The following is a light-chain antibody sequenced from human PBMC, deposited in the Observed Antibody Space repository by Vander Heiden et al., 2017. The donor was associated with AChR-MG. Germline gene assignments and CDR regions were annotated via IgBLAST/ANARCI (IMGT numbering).Light chain of an antibody. J-gene: IGLJ3*02. CDR3: AAWDDSLNGPV. V-gene: IGLV1-44*01. Sequence: QSVLPHPPSASGTPGHRVTISCSGRSSNIGSNTVNWYQQLPGTAPKLLIYSNNQRPSGVPDRFSGSKSGTSASLAISGLQSEDEADYYCAAWDDSLNGPVFGGGTKLTVL. CDR1: SSNIGSNT. CDR2: SNN.